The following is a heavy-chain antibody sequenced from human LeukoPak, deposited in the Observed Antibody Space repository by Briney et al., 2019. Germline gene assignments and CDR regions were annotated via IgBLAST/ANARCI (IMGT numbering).Heavy chain of an antibody. CDR2: INHSGST. V-gene: IGHV4-34*01. CDR3: ARGEEVYYYDSSGHIDY. J-gene: IGHJ4*02. Sequence: PSETLSLTCAVYGGSFSGYYWSWIRQPPGKGLEWIGEINHSGSTNYNPSLKSRVTISVDTSKNQFSLKLSSVTAADTAVYYCARGEEVYYYDSSGHIDYWGQGTLVTVSS. D-gene: IGHD3-22*01. CDR1: GGSFSGYY.